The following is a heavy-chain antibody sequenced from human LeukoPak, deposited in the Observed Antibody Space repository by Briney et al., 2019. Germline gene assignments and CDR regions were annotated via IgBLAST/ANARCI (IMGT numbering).Heavy chain of an antibody. D-gene: IGHD3-9*01. CDR1: GGSISSGGYY. J-gene: IGHJ4*02. CDR2: IYYSGST. CDR3: VRGGGYDISGIDY. V-gene: IGHV4-31*03. Sequence: SQTLSLTCTVSGGSISSGGYYWSWIRQHPGKGLEWIGYIYYSGSTYYNPSLKSRVTISVDTSKNQFSLKLSSVTAADTAVYYCVRGGGYDISGIDYWGQGTLVTVSS.